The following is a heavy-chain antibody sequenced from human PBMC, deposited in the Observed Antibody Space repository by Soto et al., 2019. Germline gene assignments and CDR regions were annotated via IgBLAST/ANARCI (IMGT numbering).Heavy chain of an antibody. Sequence: SETLSLTCAVSSGSISSSNWWSWVRQPPGKGLEWIGEIYHSGSTNYNPSLKSRVTISVDKSKNQFSLKLSSVTAADTAVYYCARAPTIAVAGHDAFDIWGQGTMVTVS. CDR1: SGSISSSNW. V-gene: IGHV4-4*02. CDR3: ARAPTIAVAGHDAFDI. CDR2: IYHSGST. J-gene: IGHJ3*02. D-gene: IGHD6-19*01.